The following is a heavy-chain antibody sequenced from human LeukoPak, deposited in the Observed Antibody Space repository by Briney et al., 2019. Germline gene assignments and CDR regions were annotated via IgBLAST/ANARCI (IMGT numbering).Heavy chain of an antibody. D-gene: IGHD4-17*01. V-gene: IGHV1-2*02. Sequence: ASVKVSCKASGYTFTGYYMHWVRQAPGQGLEWMGWINPNSGGTNYAQKFQGRVTMTRDTSISTAYMELSRLRSDDTAVYYCASTLGHGDHRGRVPLLHWGQGTLVTVSS. J-gene: IGHJ4*02. CDR1: GYTFTGYY. CDR3: ASTLGHGDHRGRVPLLH. CDR2: INPNSGGT.